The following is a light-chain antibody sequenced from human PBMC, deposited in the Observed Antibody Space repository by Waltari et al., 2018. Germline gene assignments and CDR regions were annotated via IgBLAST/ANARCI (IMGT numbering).Light chain of an antibody. CDR3: QQLNSYPIT. CDR2: AAS. CDR1: QGISSN. Sequence: IQLTQSPSSLSASIGDRVTITCRASQGISSNLAWYQQKPGKAPKLLISAASTLQSGVPLRFSGSGSGTDFTLTISSLQPEDFATYYCQQLNSYPITFGQGTRLEIK. V-gene: IGKV1-9*01. J-gene: IGKJ5*01.